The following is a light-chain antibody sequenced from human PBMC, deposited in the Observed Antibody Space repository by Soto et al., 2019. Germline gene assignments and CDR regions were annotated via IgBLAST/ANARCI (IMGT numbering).Light chain of an antibody. J-gene: IGKJ4*01. CDR1: QSISTYS. CDR2: AAS. V-gene: IGKV3-20*01. Sequence: EIVLTQSPGTVSLSAGERATLSCRASQSISTYSLACYQQKPGQAPRLLIYAASSRATGIPDRCAGSRAVTDFTLPISSLEPEDFAVYFCHQYDTSPLSFGGGTKVGMK. CDR3: HQYDTSPLS.